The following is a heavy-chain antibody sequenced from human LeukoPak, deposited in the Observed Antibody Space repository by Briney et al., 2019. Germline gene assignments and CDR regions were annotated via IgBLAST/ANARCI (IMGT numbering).Heavy chain of an antibody. CDR2: INPSGGST. D-gene: IGHD3-9*01. CDR3: ARDPDYDILTGYLDY. J-gene: IGHJ4*02. CDR1: GYTFTNYY. V-gene: IGHV1-46*01. Sequence: ASVKVSCKASGYTFTNYYIHWVRQAPGQGLECMGIINPSGGSTSYAQKFQGRVTMTRDMSTSTVYMELSSLRSEDTAVYYCARDPDYDILTGYLDYWGQGTLVTVSS.